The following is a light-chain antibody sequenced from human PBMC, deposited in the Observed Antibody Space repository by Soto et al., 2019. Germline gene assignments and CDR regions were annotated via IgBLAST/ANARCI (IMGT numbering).Light chain of an antibody. V-gene: IGKV3-20*01. CDR2: GAS. CDR1: QSVSSSY. CDR3: QQYGSSPPYT. Sequence: EIVLTPSPGTLSLSPGERATRSCRASQSVSSSYLAWYQQKPGQAPRLLIYGASSRATGIPDRFSGSGSGTDFTLTISRLEPEDFAVYYWQQYGSSPPYTFGQGTKLEIK. J-gene: IGKJ2*01.